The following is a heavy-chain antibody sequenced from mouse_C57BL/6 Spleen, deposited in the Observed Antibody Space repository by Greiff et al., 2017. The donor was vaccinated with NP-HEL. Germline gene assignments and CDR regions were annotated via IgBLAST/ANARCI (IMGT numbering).Heavy chain of an antibody. CDR2: IYPGDGDT. V-gene: IGHV1-80*01. J-gene: IGHJ2*01. D-gene: IGHD1-1*01. Sequence: QVQLKESGPELVKPGASVKISCKASGYAFSSYWMNWVKQRPGKGLEWIGQIYPGDGDTNYNGKFKGKATLTADKSSSTAYMQLSSLTSEDSAVYFCFITTVVAPFDYWGQGTTLTVSS. CDR1: GYAFSSYW. CDR3: FITTVVAPFDY.